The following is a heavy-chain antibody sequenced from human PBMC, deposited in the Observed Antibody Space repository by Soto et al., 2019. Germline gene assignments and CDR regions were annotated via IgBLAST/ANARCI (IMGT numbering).Heavy chain of an antibody. CDR3: ARVATIFGVVPDY. V-gene: IGHV1-2*04. CDR1: GYTFDGYY. CDR2: INPNGGGT. D-gene: IGHD3-3*01. Sequence: QVQLVQSGAEVKKPGASVKVSCKASGYTFDGYYIHWVRQAPGQGLEWMGWINPNGGGTNYAQKFQGWVTMTRDTSTSTAYMELSRLTSDDPAIYYCARVATIFGVVPDYWGQGTLVTVSS. J-gene: IGHJ4*02.